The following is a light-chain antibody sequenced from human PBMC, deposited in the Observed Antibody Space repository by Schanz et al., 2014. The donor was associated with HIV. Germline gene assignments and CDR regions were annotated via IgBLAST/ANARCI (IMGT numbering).Light chain of an antibody. J-gene: IGKJ1*01. V-gene: IGKV4-1*01. CDR1: QTVLYSSNNKNY. Sequence: DIVMTQSPDSLAVSLGGRATIHCKSSQTVLYSSNNKNYLAWYQQKPGQPPKLLIYWASTRESGVPDRFTGTGSVSAFTLTISSLQAEAAAFYFYQKYYSTSWTFGQGTKVEIK. CDR2: WAS. CDR3: QKYYSTSWT.